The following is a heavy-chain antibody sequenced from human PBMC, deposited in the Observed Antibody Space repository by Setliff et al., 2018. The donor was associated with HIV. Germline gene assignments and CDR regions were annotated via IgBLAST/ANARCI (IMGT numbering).Heavy chain of an antibody. CDR2: IYYSGNT. J-gene: IGHJ1*01. V-gene: IGHV4-38-2*01. CDR1: GYSISSGYY. Sequence: KSSETLSLTCAVSGYSISSGYYWGWIRQPPGKGLEWIGSIYYSGNTYYNPSLKSRVTISTDTSRNQFSLRLSSVTAADTATYYCARVPTSSWYVTTQRTKEYFHHWGQGTLVTVSS. CDR3: ARVPTSSWYVTTQRTKEYFHH. D-gene: IGHD6-13*01.